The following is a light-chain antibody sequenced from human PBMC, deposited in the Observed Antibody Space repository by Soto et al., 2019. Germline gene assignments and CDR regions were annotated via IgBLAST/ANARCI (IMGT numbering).Light chain of an antibody. J-gene: IGKJ5*01. V-gene: IGKV1D-13*01. CDR2: DAS. CDR3: QQFNNYPIT. CDR1: QGISSA. Sequence: AIQWTQSPSSLSSSVGDRVTITCRASQGISSALAWYKQKPGKAPKLLSYDASSLESGVPSRVRGSGSGTDFTLTISSLQPEDFETYYCQQFNNYPITFGQGTRLEIK.